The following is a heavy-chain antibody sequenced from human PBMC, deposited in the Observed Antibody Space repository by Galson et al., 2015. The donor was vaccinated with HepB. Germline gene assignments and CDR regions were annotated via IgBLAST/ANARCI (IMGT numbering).Heavy chain of an antibody. V-gene: IGHV1-2*06. Sequence: SVKVSCKASGYTFTGYYMHWVRQAPGQGLEWMGRINPNSGGTNYAQKFQGRVTMTRDTSISTAYMELSRLRSDDTAVYYCARLLGVVAQVDIWGQGTMVTVSS. D-gene: IGHD2-15*01. J-gene: IGHJ3*02. CDR1: GYTFTGYY. CDR2: INPNSGGT. CDR3: ARLLGVVAQVDI.